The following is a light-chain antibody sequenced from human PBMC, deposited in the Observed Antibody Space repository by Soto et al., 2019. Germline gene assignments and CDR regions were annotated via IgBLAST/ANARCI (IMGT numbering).Light chain of an antibody. CDR1: QSVSSRY. V-gene: IGKV3-20*01. CDR3: QQYGSSRWT. Sequence: EIVLMRSPGTLSLSPGERATLSCRASQSVSSRYSAWYQQIPGQAPRLLIYGASSRATGVPDRFSGSGSGTDFTLTISRLEPEDFAVYYGQQYGSSRWTFGHGTKVEIK. J-gene: IGKJ1*01. CDR2: GAS.